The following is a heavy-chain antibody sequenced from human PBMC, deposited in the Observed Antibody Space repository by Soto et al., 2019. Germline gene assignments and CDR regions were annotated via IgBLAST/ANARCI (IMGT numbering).Heavy chain of an antibody. CDR1: GGSISSYY. D-gene: IGHD6-19*01. CDR3: ARTEYSSGYYYYYMDV. J-gene: IGHJ6*03. V-gene: IGHV4-59*08. Sequence: SETLSLTCTVSGGSISSYYWSWIRQPPGKGLEWIGYIYYSGSTNYNPSLKSRVTISVDTSKNQFSLKLSSVTAADTAVYYCARTEYSSGYYYYYMDVWGKGTXVTVSS. CDR2: IYYSGST.